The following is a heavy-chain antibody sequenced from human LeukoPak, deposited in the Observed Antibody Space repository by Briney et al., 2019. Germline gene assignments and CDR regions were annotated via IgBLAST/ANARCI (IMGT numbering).Heavy chain of an antibody. CDR2: IYYSGST. Sequence: SETLSLTCTVSGGSISSSSDYWGWIRQPPGKGLEWSGSIYYSGSTYYNQSLKSRVTISVDTSKNQFSLKLSSVTAADTAVYYCARVGYYDSRLDYWGTGTLVTVSS. CDR1: GGSISSSSDY. V-gene: IGHV4-39*01. D-gene: IGHD3-22*01. J-gene: IGHJ4*02. CDR3: ARVGYYDSRLDY.